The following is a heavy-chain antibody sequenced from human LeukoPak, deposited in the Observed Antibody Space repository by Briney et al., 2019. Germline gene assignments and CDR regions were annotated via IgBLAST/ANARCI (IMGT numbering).Heavy chain of an antibody. CDR3: ARGVGRWLRFDY. V-gene: IGHV4-39*01. CDR2: IYYSGST. Sequence: SETLSLTCTVSGGSISSSSYYWGWIRQPPGKGLEWIGSIYYSGSTYYNPSLKSRVTISVDTSKNQFSLKLCSVTAADTAVYYCARGVGRWLRFDYWGQGTLVTVSS. CDR1: GGSISSSSYY. J-gene: IGHJ4*02. D-gene: IGHD5-12*01.